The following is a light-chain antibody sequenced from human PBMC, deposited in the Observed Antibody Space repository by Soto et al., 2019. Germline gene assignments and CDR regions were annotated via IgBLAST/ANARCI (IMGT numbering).Light chain of an antibody. Sequence: EIVLTQSPGTLSLSPGEKATLSCRASQSVSSNYLAWYQQKPGQAPRPLIYGASSRAIGIPDRFSGSGSGTDFTLTISRLEPEAFAVYYCQQYGSLPWTFGQGTKVEIK. J-gene: IGKJ1*01. CDR3: QQYGSLPWT. CDR2: GAS. CDR1: QSVSSNY. V-gene: IGKV3-20*01.